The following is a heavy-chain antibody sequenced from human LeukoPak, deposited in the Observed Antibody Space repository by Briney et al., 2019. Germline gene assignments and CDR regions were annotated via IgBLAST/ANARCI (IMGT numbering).Heavy chain of an antibody. CDR1: GFTFSSYA. D-gene: IGHD4-17*01. V-gene: IGHV3-30*04. CDR3: ARANLYGDYGALRDY. J-gene: IGHJ4*02. CDR2: ISYDGSNK. Sequence: GGSLRLSCAASGFTFSSYAMHWVRQAPGKGLEWVAVISYDGSNKYYADSVKGRFTISRDNAKNSLYLQMNSLRAEDTAVYYCARANLYGDYGALRDYWGQGTLVTVSS.